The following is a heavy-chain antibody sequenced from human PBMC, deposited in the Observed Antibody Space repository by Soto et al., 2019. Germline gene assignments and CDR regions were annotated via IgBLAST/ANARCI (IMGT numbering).Heavy chain of an antibody. Sequence: ASVKVSCKASGYTFTSYDINWVRQATGQGLEWMGWMNPNSGNTGYAQKFQGRVTMTRNTSISTAYMELSSLRSEDTAVYYCGRGVTVATFDSFDYWGQGTLVTVSS. CDR2: MNPNSGNT. CDR3: GRGVTVATFDSFDY. J-gene: IGHJ4*02. V-gene: IGHV1-8*01. CDR1: GYTFTSYD. D-gene: IGHD4-17*01.